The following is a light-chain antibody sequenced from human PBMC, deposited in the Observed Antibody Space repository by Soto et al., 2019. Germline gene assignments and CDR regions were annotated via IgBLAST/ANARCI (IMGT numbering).Light chain of an antibody. CDR3: QQYKSFSLT. CDR1: QSIDNW. Sequence: DIQMTQSASTLSASVGDRVTITCRASQSIDNWLAWYQQKPGKAPKLLIYKTSNLESGVPSRFSGSGSGTEFSLTISSLQPDDFATYYCQQYKSFSLTFGGGTKVDIK. J-gene: IGKJ4*01. CDR2: KTS. V-gene: IGKV1-5*03.